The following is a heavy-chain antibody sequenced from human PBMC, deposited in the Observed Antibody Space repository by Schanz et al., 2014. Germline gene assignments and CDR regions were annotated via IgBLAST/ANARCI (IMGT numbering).Heavy chain of an antibody. Sequence: VQLVESGGGVVQRGGSLRLSCAASGFIFSNYGMHWVRQAPGKGLEWLSYISGSGNTIYYADSVKGRFTISRDNAKNSLSLQMDRLRDEDTAVYYCARRYSGRYCFDYWGQGTLVAVSS. V-gene: IGHV3-48*02. D-gene: IGHD1-26*01. CDR3: ARRYSGRYCFDY. CDR1: GFIFSNYG. J-gene: IGHJ4*02. CDR2: ISGSGNTI.